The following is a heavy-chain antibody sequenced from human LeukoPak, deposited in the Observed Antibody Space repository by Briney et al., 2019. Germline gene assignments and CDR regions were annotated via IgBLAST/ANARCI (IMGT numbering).Heavy chain of an antibody. V-gene: IGHV3-53*01. Sequence: GGSLRLSCAVSGFTVSSSYMSWVRQAPGKGLEWVAFVYGDDNTYYADSVKGRFTISRDNSKNAFYLQMINLRADDTAVYYCARGVVGIIPIDHWGQGTLVTVPS. CDR3: ARGVVGIIPIDH. CDR1: GFTVSSSY. J-gene: IGHJ4*02. D-gene: IGHD1-26*01. CDR2: VYGDDNT.